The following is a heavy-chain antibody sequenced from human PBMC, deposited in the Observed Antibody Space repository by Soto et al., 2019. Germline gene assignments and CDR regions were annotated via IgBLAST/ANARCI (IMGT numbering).Heavy chain of an antibody. CDR3: AREKGTVVVITNNWFDT. CDR1: GYTFTSYG. V-gene: IGHV1-18*01. J-gene: IGHJ5*02. CDR2: ISAYNGNT. D-gene: IGHD3-22*01. Sequence: ASVKVSCKASGYTFTSYGISWVRQAPGQGLEWMGWISAYNGNTNYAQKLQGRVTMTTDTSTSTAYMELRSLRSDDTAVYYCAREKGTVVVITNNWFDTWGQGTLVTVSS.